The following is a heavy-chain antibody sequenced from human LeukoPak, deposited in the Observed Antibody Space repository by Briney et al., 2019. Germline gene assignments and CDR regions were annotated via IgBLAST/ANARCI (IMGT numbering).Heavy chain of an antibody. J-gene: IGHJ4*02. D-gene: IGHD7-27*01. CDR1: GGSISSGDYY. CDR3: SRAPELGGYYFDY. V-gene: IGHV4-30-4*08. Sequence: SQTLSLTCTVSGGSISSGDYYWSWIRQPPGKGLEWIGYIYYSGSTYYNPSLKSRVTISVDTSKNQFSLKLSSVTAADTAVYYFSRAPELGGYYFDYWGQGTLVTVSS. CDR2: IYYSGST.